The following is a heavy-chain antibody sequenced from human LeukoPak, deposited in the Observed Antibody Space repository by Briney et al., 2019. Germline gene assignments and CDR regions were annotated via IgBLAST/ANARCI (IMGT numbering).Heavy chain of an antibody. J-gene: IGHJ4*02. CDR2: IKHDGSEK. CDR1: GFTFSSYW. Sequence: GGSLRLSCAASGFTFSSYWMSWVRQAPGKGLEWVANIKHDGSEKYYVDSVKGRFTISRDNAKNSLYLQMNSLRAEDTAVYYCARDDSSGLLFYWGQGTLVTVSS. V-gene: IGHV3-7*01. CDR3: ARDDSSGLLFY. D-gene: IGHD2-21*02.